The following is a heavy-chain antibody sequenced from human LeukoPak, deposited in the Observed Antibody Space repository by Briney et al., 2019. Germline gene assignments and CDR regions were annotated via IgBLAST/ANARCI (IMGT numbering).Heavy chain of an antibody. CDR2: INHSGST. D-gene: IGHD2-2*01. CDR3: ARGGSTSYSRGVWFDP. CDR1: GGSFSGYY. Sequence: SETLSLTCAVYGGSFSGYYWSWIRQPPGKGLEWIGEINHSGSTNYNPSLKSRVTISVDTSKNQFSLKLSSVTAADTAVYYCARGGSTSYSRGVWFDPWGQGTLVTVSS. V-gene: IGHV4-34*01. J-gene: IGHJ5*02.